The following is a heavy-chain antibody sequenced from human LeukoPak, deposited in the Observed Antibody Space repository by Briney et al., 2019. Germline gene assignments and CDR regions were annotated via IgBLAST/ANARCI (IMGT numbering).Heavy chain of an antibody. CDR2: INHSGST. D-gene: IGHD3-10*01. Sequence: SETLSLTCAVYGGSFSGYYWSWIRQPPGKGLEWIGEINHSGSTNYNPSLKSRVTISVDTSKNQFSLKLSAVTAADAAVYYCARRGTRGRPSLACVIWGQGTMVTVSS. J-gene: IGHJ3*02. CDR1: GGSFSGYY. V-gene: IGHV4-34*01. CDR3: ARRGTRGRPSLACVI.